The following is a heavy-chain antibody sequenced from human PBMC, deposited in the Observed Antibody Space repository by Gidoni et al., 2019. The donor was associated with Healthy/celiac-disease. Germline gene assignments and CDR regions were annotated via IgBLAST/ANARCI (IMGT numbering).Heavy chain of an antibody. CDR3: AKYGAVVTAFDY. Sequence: EVQLLESGGGLVQPGGSLRLSCAASGFTFSSYAMSWVRQAPGKGLGWVSAISGSGGSTYYADSVKGRFTISRDNSKNTLYLQMNSLRAEDTAVYYCAKYGAVVTAFDYWGQGTLVTVSS. D-gene: IGHD2-21*02. J-gene: IGHJ4*02. V-gene: IGHV3-23*01. CDR2: ISGSGGST. CDR1: GFTFSSYA.